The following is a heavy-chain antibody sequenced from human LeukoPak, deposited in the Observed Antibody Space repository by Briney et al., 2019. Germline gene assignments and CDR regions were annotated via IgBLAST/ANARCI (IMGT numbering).Heavy chain of an antibody. V-gene: IGHV1-69*01. J-gene: IGHJ4*02. CDR1: GGTFSSYA. D-gene: IGHD4-11*01. CDR3: ASCDCYSNYLFWYFDY. CDR2: IIPIFGTA. Sequence: AASVKVSCKASGGTFSSYAISWVRQAPEQGLEWMGGIIPIFGTANYAQKFQGRVTITADESTSTAYMELSSLRSEDTAVYYCASCDCYSNYLFWYFDYWGQGTLVTVSS.